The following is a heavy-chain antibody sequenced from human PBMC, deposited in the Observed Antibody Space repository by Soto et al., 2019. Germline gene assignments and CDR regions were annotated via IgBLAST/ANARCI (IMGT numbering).Heavy chain of an antibody. CDR2: IWYDGSYQ. J-gene: IGHJ5*02. CDR1: GFTLSDFG. Sequence: GGSLRLSCKASGFTLSDFGMHWVRQAPGKGLEWVSAIWYDGSYQYYADPVRGRFTTSRDNSNNTLFLQMNSLRVEDTAVYYCARDRLITYGAKIAPDHWGQGALFTVCS. V-gene: IGHV3-33*01. CDR3: ARDRLITYGAKIAPDH. D-gene: IGHD3-16*01.